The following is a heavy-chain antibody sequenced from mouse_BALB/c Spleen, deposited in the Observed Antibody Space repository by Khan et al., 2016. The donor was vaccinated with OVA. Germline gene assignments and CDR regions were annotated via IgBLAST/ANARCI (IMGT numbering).Heavy chain of an antibody. V-gene: IGHV9-3-1*01. CDR3: ARVGYNGMMDF. CDR1: GFTFTNYG. CDR2: INTYTGEP. J-gene: IGHJ4*01. Sequence: QIQLVQSGPELKKPGETVQISCKASGFTFTNYGMNWVRQAPGKGLKWMGWINTYTGEPTFTDDFKGRFAFSLETSASTAYLQINSLKNEDTATYVCARVGYNGMMDFWGQGTAVTVSS. D-gene: IGHD1-1*02.